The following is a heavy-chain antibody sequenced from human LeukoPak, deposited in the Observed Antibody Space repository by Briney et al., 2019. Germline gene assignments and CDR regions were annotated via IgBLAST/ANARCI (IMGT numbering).Heavy chain of an antibody. V-gene: IGHV1-2*02. D-gene: IGHD3-22*01. Sequence: ASVKVSCKASGYSFTDYYIHWVRQAPGQGLEWMGWITPNSGGTNYAQKFQGRVTMTRDTSITTAYMELSRLRSDDTAVYYCARGPPITMIVMVIKLNYWGQGTLVTVSS. CDR3: ARGPPITMIVMVIKLNY. CDR1: GYSFTDYY. CDR2: ITPNSGGT. J-gene: IGHJ4*02.